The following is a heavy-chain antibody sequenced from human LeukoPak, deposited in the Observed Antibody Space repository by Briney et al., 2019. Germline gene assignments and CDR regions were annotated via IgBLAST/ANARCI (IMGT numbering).Heavy chain of an antibody. J-gene: IGHJ4*02. CDR2: ISGYNGNT. CDR3: ARRYCSGGSCNSWFDY. Sequence: ASVKVSCKASGYTFTSYGVTWVRQAPGQGLGWMGLISGYNGNTKYAQKLQGRVTMTTDAATSTAYMELRSLRSDDTAVYYCARRYCSGGSCNSWFDYWGQGTLVTVSS. D-gene: IGHD2-15*01. V-gene: IGHV1-18*01. CDR1: GYTFTSYG.